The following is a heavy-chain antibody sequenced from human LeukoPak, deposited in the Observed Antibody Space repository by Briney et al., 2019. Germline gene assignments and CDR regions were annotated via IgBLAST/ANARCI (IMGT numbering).Heavy chain of an antibody. Sequence: SETLSLTCTVSGGSISSSSYYWGWIRQPPGKGLEWIGSIYYSGSTYYNPSLKSRVTISVDTSKNQFSLKLSSVTAADTAVYYCATQPPTNYGSGSYLVDNYYYYYYGMDVWGQGTTVTVSS. CDR3: ATQPPTNYGSGSYLVDNYYYYYYGMDV. D-gene: IGHD3-10*01. V-gene: IGHV4-39*07. J-gene: IGHJ6*02. CDR2: IYYSGST. CDR1: GGSISSSSYY.